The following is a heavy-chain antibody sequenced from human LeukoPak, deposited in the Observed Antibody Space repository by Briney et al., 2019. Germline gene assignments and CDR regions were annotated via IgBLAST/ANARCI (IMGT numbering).Heavy chain of an antibody. J-gene: IGHJ4*02. CDR2: IYSGGST. Sequence: AGGSLRLSCAASGFTFSNNYMDWLRQAPGKGLEGVSVIYSGGSTFYSDSVKGRFTISRDNSKNTLYLQMNSLRAEDTAVYYCARGPDYFDCRGQGTLVTVSS. CDR1: GFTFSNNY. V-gene: IGHV3-66*01. CDR3: ARGPDYFDC.